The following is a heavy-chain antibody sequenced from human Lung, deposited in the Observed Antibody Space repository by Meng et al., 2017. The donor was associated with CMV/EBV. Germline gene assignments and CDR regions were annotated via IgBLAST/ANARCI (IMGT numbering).Heavy chain of an antibody. CDR2: VYYSENT. CDR1: GGSISSTSFY. J-gene: IGHJ5*02. D-gene: IGHD1-26*01. V-gene: IGHV4-39*07. Sequence: SXTXSLXXTVSGGSISSTSFYWGWIRQPPGEGLEWIGSVYYSENTYYNPSLKSRVTISLDTSKNQFSLNLSPVTAADTAVYYCARRGRSGSLNWFDPWGQGXLVTFSS. CDR3: ARRGRSGSLNWFDP.